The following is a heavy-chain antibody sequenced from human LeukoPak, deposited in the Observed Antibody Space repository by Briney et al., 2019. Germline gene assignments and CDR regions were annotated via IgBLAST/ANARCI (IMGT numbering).Heavy chain of an antibody. CDR2: INPSGGST. CDR3: ARGGEYYGSGSYPYYFDY. D-gene: IGHD3-10*01. Sequence: ASVKVSCKASGYTFTSYYMHWARQAPGQGLEWMGIINPSGGSTSYAQKFQGRVTMTRDTSTSTVYMELSSLRSEDTAVYYCARGGEYYGSGSYPYYFDYWGQGTLVTVSS. J-gene: IGHJ4*02. CDR1: GYTFTSYY. V-gene: IGHV1-46*01.